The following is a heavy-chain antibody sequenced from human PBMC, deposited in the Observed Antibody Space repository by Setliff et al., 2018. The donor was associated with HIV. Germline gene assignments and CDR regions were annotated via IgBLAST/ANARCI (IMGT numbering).Heavy chain of an antibody. CDR3: ARGRSPDYYYHMDV. J-gene: IGHJ6*03. Sequence: SETLSLTCTVSGDSISIYYWSWIRQPAGKGLEWIGRIYTSGSTNYSPSLKSRVTMSIDTSKNQFSLKLNSVTAADTAMYYCARGRSPDYYYHMDVWGKGTTVTVSS. CDR1: GDSISIYY. V-gene: IGHV4-4*07. CDR2: IYTSGST.